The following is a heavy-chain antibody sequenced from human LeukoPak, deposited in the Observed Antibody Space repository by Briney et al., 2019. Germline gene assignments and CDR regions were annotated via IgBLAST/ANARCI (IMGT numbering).Heavy chain of an antibody. CDR2: IYHSGST. CDR1: GGSISSSNW. J-gene: IGHJ4*02. D-gene: IGHD5-18*01. CDR3: ARGQLGIEYYFDY. Sequence: PSETLSLTCAVSGGSISSSNWWSWVRQPPGQGLEWIGEIYHSGSTNYNPSLKSRVTISVDKSKNQFSLKLSSVTAADTAVYYCARGQLGIEYYFDYWGQGTLVTVSS. V-gene: IGHV4-4*02.